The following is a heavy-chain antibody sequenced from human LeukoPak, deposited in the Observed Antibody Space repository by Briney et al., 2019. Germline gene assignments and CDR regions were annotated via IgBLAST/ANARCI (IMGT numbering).Heavy chain of an antibody. CDR2: IYYSGST. J-gene: IGHJ4*02. V-gene: IGHV4-59*04. CDR1: GGSISSYY. Sequence: PSETLSLTCTVSGGSISSYYWSWIRQPPGKGLEWIGYIYYSGSTYYNPSLKSRVTISVDTSKNQFSLKLSSVTAADTAVYYCARIGAAYYFDYWGQGTLVTVSS. D-gene: IGHD6-13*01. CDR3: ARIGAAYYFDY.